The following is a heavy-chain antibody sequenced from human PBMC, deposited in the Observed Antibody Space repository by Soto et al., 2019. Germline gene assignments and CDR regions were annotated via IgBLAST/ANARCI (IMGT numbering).Heavy chain of an antibody. J-gene: IGHJ4*02. Sequence: QVQLVESGGGVVQPGRSLRLSCAASGFTFSSYGMHWVRQAPGKGLEWVAVIWYDGSNKYYADSVKGRFTISRDNSKNTLYLQMNSLRAEDTAVYYCAREEIRWLHLDYWGQGTLVTVSS. CDR2: IWYDGSNK. CDR1: GFTFSSYG. D-gene: IGHD4-17*01. V-gene: IGHV3-33*01. CDR3: AREEIRWLHLDY.